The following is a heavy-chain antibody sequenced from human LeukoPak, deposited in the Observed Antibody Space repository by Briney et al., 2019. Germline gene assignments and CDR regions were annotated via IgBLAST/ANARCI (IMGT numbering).Heavy chain of an antibody. J-gene: IGHJ2*01. V-gene: IGHV4-59*01. D-gene: IGHD4-17*01. CDR1: GGSISSYY. CDR2: IYYSGST. Sequence: PSETLSLTCTISGGSISSYYWSWIRQPPGKGLEWIGYIYYSGSTNYNPSLKSRVTISVDTSKNQFSLKLSSVTAADTAVYYCARATVTRFWYFDLWGRGTLVTVSS. CDR3: ARATVTRFWYFDL.